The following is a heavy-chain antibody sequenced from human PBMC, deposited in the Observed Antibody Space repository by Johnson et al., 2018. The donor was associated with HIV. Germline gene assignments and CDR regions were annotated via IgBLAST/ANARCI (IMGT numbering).Heavy chain of an antibody. CDR1: GFTVSSNY. Sequence: VQLVESGGGLIQPGGSLRLSCASSGFTVSSNYMSWVRQAPGKGLEWVSVIYSGGRTYYADSVKGRFTISRDTSKNTLYLQMNSLRAEETAVYYCARDGGHYCSSTGCWNKHAFDVWGQGTMVTVSS. CDR3: ARDGGHYCSSTGCWNKHAFDV. J-gene: IGHJ3*01. CDR2: IYSGGRT. V-gene: IGHV3-53*01. D-gene: IGHD2-2*01.